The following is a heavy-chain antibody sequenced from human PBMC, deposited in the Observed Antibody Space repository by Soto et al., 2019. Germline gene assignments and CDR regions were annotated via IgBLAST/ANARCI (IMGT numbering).Heavy chain of an antibody. D-gene: IGHD3-10*01. J-gene: IGHJ5*02. CDR1: GYTFTGYY. CDR3: ARGKYYYGSGSPKNWFDP. V-gene: IGHV1-2*02. Sequence: ASVKVSCKASGYTFTGYYMHWVRQAPGQGLEWMGWINPNSGGTNYAQKFQGRVTMTRDTSISTAYMELSRLRSDDTAVYYCARGKYYYGSGSPKNWFDPWGQGTLVTVS. CDR2: INPNSGGT.